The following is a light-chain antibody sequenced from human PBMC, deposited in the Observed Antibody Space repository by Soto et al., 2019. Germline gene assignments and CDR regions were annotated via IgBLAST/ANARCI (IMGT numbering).Light chain of an antibody. V-gene: IGLV2-14*01. CDR3: ISYTSSSLYV. CDR1: SSDVGAYNY. J-gene: IGLJ1*01. Sequence: QSVLTQPASVSGSPGQSITISCTGTSSDVGAYNYVSWYQQHPGKAPKVMIFEVSHRPSGVSNRFSGSKSGNTASLTISGLQADDEADYYCISYTSSSLYVFGTGTKLTVL. CDR2: EVS.